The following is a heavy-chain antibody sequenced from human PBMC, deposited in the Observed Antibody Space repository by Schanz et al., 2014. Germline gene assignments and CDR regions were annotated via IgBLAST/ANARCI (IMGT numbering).Heavy chain of an antibody. CDR2: ISNDGSIK. V-gene: IGHV3-30-3*01. Sequence: VQLVESGGGVVQPGRSLRLSCAASGFTFSSYAMNWVRQAPGKGLEWVALISNDGSIKYYSDSVEGRFTISRDNSRNTLYLQLNSLRTEDTAGYYCASPSGYSDYGTYFDFWGQGTLVTVSS. D-gene: IGHD5-12*01. J-gene: IGHJ4*02. CDR1: GFTFSSYA. CDR3: ASPSGYSDYGTYFDF.